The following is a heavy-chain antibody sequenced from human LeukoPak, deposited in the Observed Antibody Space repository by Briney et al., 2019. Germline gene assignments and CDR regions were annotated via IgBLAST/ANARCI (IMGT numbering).Heavy chain of an antibody. CDR1: GFTFSDFW. J-gene: IGHJ4*02. CDR3: ARDRGPRTGFMVREAYDY. CDR2: INTDGSIT. Sequence: GGSLRLSCAASGFTFSDFWIHWVRQAPGKGLVWVSRINTDGSITNYADSVKGRFSISRDNAKNTLYLQMSSLRAEDTAVYYCARDRGPRTGFMVREAYDYWGQGTLVTVSS. V-gene: IGHV3-74*01. D-gene: IGHD3-10*01.